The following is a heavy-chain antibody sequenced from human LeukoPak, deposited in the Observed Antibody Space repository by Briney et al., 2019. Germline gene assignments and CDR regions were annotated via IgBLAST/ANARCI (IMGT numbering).Heavy chain of an antibody. J-gene: IGHJ3*02. V-gene: IGHV3-15*01. Sequence: GGSLRLSCAASGFTFSNAWMSWVRQAPGKGLEWVGRIKSKTDGGTTDYAAPVKGRFTISRDDSKNTLYLQMNSLKTEDTAVYYCTTDLSLPSYYYGSGSYYLTPFGAFDIWGQGTMVTVSS. CDR3: TTDLSLPSYYYGSGSYYLTPFGAFDI. CDR1: GFTFSNAW. CDR2: IKSKTDGGTT. D-gene: IGHD3-10*01.